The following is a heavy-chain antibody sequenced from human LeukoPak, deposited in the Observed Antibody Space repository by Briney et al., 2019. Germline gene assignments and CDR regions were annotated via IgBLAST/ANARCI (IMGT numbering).Heavy chain of an antibody. CDR1: GFTVSSNY. V-gene: IGHV3-53*01. Sequence: PGGSLRLSCEASGFTVSSNYMSWVRQAPGKGLEWVSVIYSGGSTYYADSVKGRFTVSRDNSKNTLYLQMNSLRAEDTAVYYCARARWGSGYYYYYMDVWGKGTTVIVSS. J-gene: IGHJ6*03. CDR3: ARARWGSGYYYYYMDV. CDR2: IYSGGST. D-gene: IGHD7-27*01.